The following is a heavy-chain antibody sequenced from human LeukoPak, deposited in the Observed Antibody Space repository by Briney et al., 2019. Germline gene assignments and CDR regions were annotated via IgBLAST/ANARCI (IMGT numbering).Heavy chain of an antibody. V-gene: IGHV3-23*01. CDR3: AKSYADSGDYYYDSSGYYHDAFDI. CDR2: ISGSGGST. J-gene: IGHJ3*02. D-gene: IGHD3-22*01. CDR1: GFTFSDYW. Sequence: PGGSLRLSCTASGFTFSDYWMTWVRQAPGKGLEWVSAISGSGGSTYYADSVKGRFTISRDNSKNTLYLQMNSLRAEDTAVYYCAKSYADSGDYYYDSSGYYHDAFDIWGQGTMVTVSS.